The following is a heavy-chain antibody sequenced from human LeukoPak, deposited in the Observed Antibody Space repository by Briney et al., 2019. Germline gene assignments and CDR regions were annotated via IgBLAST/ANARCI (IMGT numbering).Heavy chain of an antibody. J-gene: IGHJ3*02. D-gene: IGHD6-13*01. Sequence: GGSLRLSCAASGFTFDDYAMHWVRQAPGKGLEWVSGISWNSGSIGYADSVKGRFTISRDNAKNSLYLQMNSLRAEDTALYYCAKDLKTAAAGISDAFDIWGQGTMVTVSS. V-gene: IGHV3-9*01. CDR3: AKDLKTAAAGISDAFDI. CDR1: GFTFDDYA. CDR2: ISWNSGSI.